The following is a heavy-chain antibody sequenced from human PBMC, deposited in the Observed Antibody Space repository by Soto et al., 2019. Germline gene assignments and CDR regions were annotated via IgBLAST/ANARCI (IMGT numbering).Heavy chain of an antibody. CDR1: GYTFTSYG. D-gene: IGHD2-2*02. CDR2: ISPFNGDT. CDR3: ALCSSTSCNIDTWFDH. J-gene: IGHJ5*02. V-gene: IGHV1-18*01. Sequence: QVHLLQSGPEVKKPGASVKFSCKAPGYTFTSYGISWVRQAPGQGLEWRGWISPFNGDTDYAQKLQGRVTMTTDTSTSTANMELRSLISHDTDVYYCALCSSTSCNIDTWFDHCGQGNLVTVSS.